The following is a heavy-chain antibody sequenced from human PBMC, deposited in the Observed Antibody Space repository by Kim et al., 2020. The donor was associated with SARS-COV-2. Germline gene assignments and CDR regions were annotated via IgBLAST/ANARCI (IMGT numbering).Heavy chain of an antibody. CDR1: GFTFSSYS. J-gene: IGHJ6*02. Sequence: GGSLRLSCAASGFTFSSYSMNWVRQAPGKGLEWVSSISSSSSYIYYADSVKGRFTISRDNAKNSLYLQMNSLRAEDTAVYYCARDGGDGDYRRSYYYYGMDVWGQGTTVTVSS. CDR2: ISSSSSYI. CDR3: ARDGGDGDYRRSYYYYGMDV. V-gene: IGHV3-21*01. D-gene: IGHD4-17*01.